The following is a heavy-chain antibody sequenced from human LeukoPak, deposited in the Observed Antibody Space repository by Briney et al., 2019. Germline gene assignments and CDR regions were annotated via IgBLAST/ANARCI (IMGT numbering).Heavy chain of an antibody. CDR1: GFTFSSYS. Sequence: GGSLRLSCAASGFTFSSYSMNWVRQAPGEGLEWVSYISSSSSTIYYADSVKGRFTISRDNAKNTLYLQMNSLRAEDTAVYYCARIPIVLITSGGYWGQGTLVTVSS. J-gene: IGHJ4*02. CDR3: ARIPIVLITSGGY. V-gene: IGHV3-48*04. CDR2: ISSSSSTI. D-gene: IGHD3-22*01.